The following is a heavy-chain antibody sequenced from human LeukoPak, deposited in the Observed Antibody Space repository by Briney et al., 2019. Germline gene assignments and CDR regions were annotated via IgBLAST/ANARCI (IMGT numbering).Heavy chain of an antibody. J-gene: IGHJ4*02. CDR1: GYTFTGYY. CDR3: ARGTYYYDSSGYSSLEY. CDR2: INPNSGGT. Sequence: ASVKVSCKASGYTFTGYYMHWVRQAPGQGLEWMGRINPNSGGTNYAQKFRGRVTMTRDTSISTAYMELSRLRSDDTAVYYCARGTYYYDSSGYSSLEYWGQGTLVTVSS. D-gene: IGHD3-22*01. V-gene: IGHV1-2*06.